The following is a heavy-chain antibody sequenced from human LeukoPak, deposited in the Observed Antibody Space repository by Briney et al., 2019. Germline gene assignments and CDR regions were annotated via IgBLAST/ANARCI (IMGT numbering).Heavy chain of an antibody. J-gene: IGHJ3*02. V-gene: IGHV4-30-4*07. D-gene: IGHD3-22*01. Sequence: SETLSLTRAESGGSISSGAYSWSWIRQPPGKGLEWIGYIYHSGSTYYNPSLKSRVTMSVDTSKNQFSLKLSSVTAADTAVYYCARPYYDSSGYYHDAFDIWGQGTMVSVSS. CDR3: ARPYYDSSGYYHDAFDI. CDR1: GGSISSGAYS. CDR2: IYHSGST.